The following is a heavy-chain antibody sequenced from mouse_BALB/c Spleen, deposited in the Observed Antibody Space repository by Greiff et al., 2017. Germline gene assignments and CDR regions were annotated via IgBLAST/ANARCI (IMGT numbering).Heavy chain of an antibody. J-gene: IGHJ3*01. V-gene: IGHV5-6-5*01. CDR2: ISSGGST. CDR3: AREGVMITWFAY. CDR1: GFTFSSYA. D-gene: IGHD2-4*01. Sequence: EVNVVESGGGLVQPGGSLKLSCAASGFTFSSYAMSWVRQTPEKRLEWVASISSGGSTYYPDSVKGRFTISRDNARNILYLQMSSLRSEDTAMYYCAREGVMITWFAYWGQGTLVTVSA.